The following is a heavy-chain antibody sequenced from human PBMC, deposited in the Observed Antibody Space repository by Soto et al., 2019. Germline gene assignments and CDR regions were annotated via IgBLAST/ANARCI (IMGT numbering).Heavy chain of an antibody. V-gene: IGHV4-59*08. Sequence: QVQLQESGPGLVKPSETLSLTCTVSGGSISSYYWSWIRQPPGKGLEWIGYIYYSGSTNYNPSLKSRVTISVDTSNNQFSVELSSVTAADTAVDYCARRWGAAFDYWGQGTLVTVSS. CDR1: GGSISSYY. CDR3: ARRWGAAFDY. CDR2: IYYSGST. J-gene: IGHJ4*02. D-gene: IGHD1-26*01.